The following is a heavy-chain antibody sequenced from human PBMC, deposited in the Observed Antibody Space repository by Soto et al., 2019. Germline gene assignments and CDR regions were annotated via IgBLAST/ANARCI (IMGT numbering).Heavy chain of an antibody. CDR2: ISGSGGST. CDR3: CESSITQVVNYFDY. CDR1: GFTFSSYA. D-gene: IGHD2-15*01. Sequence: GGSLRLSCAASGFTFSSYAMSWVRQAPGKGLEWVSAISGSGGSTYYADSVKGRFTISRDNSNNTLYLQMNSRRAEDAAVYYCCESSITQVVNYFDYWGQGTLVTVSS. V-gene: IGHV3-23*01. J-gene: IGHJ4*02.